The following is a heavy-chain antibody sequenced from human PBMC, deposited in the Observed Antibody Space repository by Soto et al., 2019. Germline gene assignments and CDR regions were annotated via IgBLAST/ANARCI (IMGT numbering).Heavy chain of an antibody. CDR1: GGTFSSYA. J-gene: IGHJ6*02. CDR3: ARALRDYDFWSGYRSRGYYYGMDV. Sequence: SVKVSCKASGGTFSSYAIRWVRQAPGQGLEWMGGIIPIFGTANYAQKFQGRVTITADESTSTAYMELSSLRSEDTAVYYCARALRDYDFWSGYRSRGYYYGMDVWGQGTTVTVSS. V-gene: IGHV1-69*13. D-gene: IGHD3-3*01. CDR2: IIPIFGTA.